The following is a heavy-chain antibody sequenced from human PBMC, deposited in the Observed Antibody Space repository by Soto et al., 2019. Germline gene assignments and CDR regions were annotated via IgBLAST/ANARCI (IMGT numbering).Heavy chain of an antibody. CDR3: ARQCDESSGYDPAFGY. CDR1: GFTLSNYG. D-gene: IGHD3-22*01. V-gene: IGHV3-33*01. J-gene: IGHJ4*02. CDR2: IWSDGTKK. Sequence: GGSLRLSCGVSGFTLSNYGMHWVRRAPGKGLEWVAMIWSDGTKKYYADAVRGRFTISRDDSKSSVHLHMNNVRVDDTAVYYCARQCDESSGYDPAFGYWGLGTLVTVSS.